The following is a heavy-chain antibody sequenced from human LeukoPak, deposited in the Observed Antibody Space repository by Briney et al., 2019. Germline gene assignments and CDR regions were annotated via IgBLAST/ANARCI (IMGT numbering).Heavy chain of an antibody. CDR1: GGTFSNYA. V-gene: IGHV1-69*06. Sequence: SVKVSCKASGGTFSNYAIGWVRQAPGQGLEWMGGIIPIFGTANYAQKFQGRVTITADKSTSTAYMELSSLRSEDTAVYYCARGGRKESTLDYWGQGTLVTVSS. J-gene: IGHJ4*02. D-gene: IGHD1-14*01. CDR3: ARGGRKESTLDY. CDR2: IIPIFGTA.